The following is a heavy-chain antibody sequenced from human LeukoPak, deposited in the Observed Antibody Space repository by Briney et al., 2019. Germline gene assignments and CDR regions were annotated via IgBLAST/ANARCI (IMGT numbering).Heavy chain of an antibody. CDR3: ARDRNKDYGMDV. V-gene: IGHV3-21*01. CDR1: GFTCSSYT. Sequence: PGGSLRLSCAASGFTCSSYTMNWVRQAPGKGLEWVSSISSGSTYIYYVGSVKGRFTISRDNANNSLYLQMNSLRAEDTAVYYCARDRNKDYGMDVRGQGTTVTVSS. D-gene: IGHD2/OR15-2a*01. CDR2: ISSGSTYI. J-gene: IGHJ6*02.